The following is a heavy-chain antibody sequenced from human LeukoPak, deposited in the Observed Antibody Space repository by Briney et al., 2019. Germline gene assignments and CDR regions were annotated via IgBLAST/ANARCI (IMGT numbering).Heavy chain of an antibody. CDR3: ARARELAFMAYYFDY. V-gene: IGHV4-59*01. Sequence: PSETLSLTCTVSGDSIRGDYWSWLRQPPGKGLEWIGNVYYSGKINYNSSLESRVTLSVDTSKNQFSLKLTSVTAADTAVYFCARARELAFMAYYFDYWGQGTLATVSS. D-gene: IGHD3-9*01. CDR1: GDSIRGDY. CDR2: VYYSGKI. J-gene: IGHJ4*02.